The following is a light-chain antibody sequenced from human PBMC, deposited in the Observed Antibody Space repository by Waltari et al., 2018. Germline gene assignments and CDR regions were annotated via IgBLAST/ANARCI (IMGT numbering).Light chain of an antibody. CDR3: QQSYSTPRT. CDR2: AAS. CDR1: QSISSY. Sequence: DIQMTQSPSPLSASVGDRVTLTCRASQSISSYLNWYQQKPGKTPKLLIYAASSLQSGVPSRFSGSGSGTDFTLTISSLQPEDFATYYCQQSYSTPRTFGQGTKLEIK. J-gene: IGKJ2*01. V-gene: IGKV1-39*01.